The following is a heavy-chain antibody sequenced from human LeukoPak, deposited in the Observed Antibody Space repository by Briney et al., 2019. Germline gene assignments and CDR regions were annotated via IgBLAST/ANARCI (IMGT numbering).Heavy chain of an antibody. J-gene: IGHJ4*02. CDR3: ARETGPIVGATHHDY. CDR2: INSDGSST. V-gene: IGHV3-74*01. Sequence: SGGSLRLSCAASGFTFSSYWMHWVRQAPGKGLVWVSRINSDGSSTSYADSVKGRFTISGDNSKNTLYLQMGSLRAEDMAVYYCARETGPIVGATHHDYWGQGTLVTVSS. CDR1: GFTFSSYW. D-gene: IGHD1-26*01.